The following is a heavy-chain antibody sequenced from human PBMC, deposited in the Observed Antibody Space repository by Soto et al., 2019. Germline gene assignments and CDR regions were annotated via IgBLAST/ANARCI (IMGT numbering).Heavy chain of an antibody. J-gene: IGHJ6*02. CDR2: IYPGDSDT. Sequence: GESLKISCKGSGYSFTSYWTGWVRQMPGKGLEWMGIIYPGDSDTRYSPSFQGQVTISADKSISTAYLQWSSLKASDTAMYYCARHAKYGSGSYYYYYYGMDVWGQGTTVTVSS. CDR1: GYSFTSYW. CDR3: ARHAKYGSGSYYYYYYGMDV. D-gene: IGHD3-10*01. V-gene: IGHV5-51*01.